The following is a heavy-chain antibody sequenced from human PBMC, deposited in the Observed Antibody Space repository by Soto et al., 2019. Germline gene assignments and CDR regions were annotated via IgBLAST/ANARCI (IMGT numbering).Heavy chain of an antibody. J-gene: IGHJ4*02. CDR1: GYTFTSYD. D-gene: IGHD5-12*01. CDR2: MNPNNGNT. V-gene: IGHV1-8*01. Sequence: GASVKLSCKASGYTFTSYDINWVRQATGQGLEWMGWMNPNNGNTGYAQKFQGRVTMTRNTSISTAYMELSSLRSEDTAVYYCARGMHSVNIVATTDFDYWGQGTLVTVSS. CDR3: ARGMHSVNIVATTDFDY.